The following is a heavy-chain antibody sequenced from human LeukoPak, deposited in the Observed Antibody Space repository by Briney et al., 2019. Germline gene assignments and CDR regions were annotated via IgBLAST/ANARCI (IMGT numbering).Heavy chain of an antibody. CDR3: ARSATYFDYYGLGV. CDR1: NGSISIYY. J-gene: IGHJ6*02. V-gene: IGHV4-59*01. Sequence: PSETLSLTCTVSNGSISIYYWTWIRQPPGEGLEWIGYIYKTGSTNYNPSLKSRVTISIDTSKNQFSLKVSSVTAADTAVYYCARSATYFDYYGLGVWGQGTTVTVFS. CDR2: IYKTGST.